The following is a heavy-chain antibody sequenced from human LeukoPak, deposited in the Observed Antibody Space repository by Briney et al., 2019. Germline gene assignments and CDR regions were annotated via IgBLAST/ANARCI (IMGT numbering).Heavy chain of an antibody. D-gene: IGHD4-17*01. Sequence: GGSLRLSCAASGFTFSSYSMNWVRQAPGKGLEWVSSISSSSSYIYYADSVKGRFTISRDNAKNSLYLQMNSLRVEDTAVYYCAREHYGDYGFDYWGQGTLVTVSS. CDR2: ISSSSSYI. V-gene: IGHV3-21*01. J-gene: IGHJ4*02. CDR1: GFTFSSYS. CDR3: AREHYGDYGFDY.